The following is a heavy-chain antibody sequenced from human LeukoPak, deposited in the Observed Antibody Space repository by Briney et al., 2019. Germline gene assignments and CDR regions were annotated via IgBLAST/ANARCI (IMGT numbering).Heavy chain of an antibody. Sequence: PGGSLRLSCAASGFTFSRYWMHWVRQAPGKGLVWVSRIDEYGTTINYADSVKGRFTISRNNAGDTLFLQMNSLRAEDTGVYYCARERGDDFWSGYYWAYGMDVWGQGTTVTVSS. CDR1: GFTFSRYW. D-gene: IGHD3-3*01. V-gene: IGHV3-74*01. CDR2: IDEYGTTI. CDR3: ARERGDDFWSGYYWAYGMDV. J-gene: IGHJ6*02.